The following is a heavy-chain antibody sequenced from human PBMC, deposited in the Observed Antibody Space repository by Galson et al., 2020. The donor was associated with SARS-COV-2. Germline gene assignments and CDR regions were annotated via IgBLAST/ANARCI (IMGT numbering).Heavy chain of an antibody. Sequence: ASVQVSCKTSGLTLTDYYIHCVRQAPGQAPEWMGRNNPATGGANSPQIFQGRVTMTRDLSIRTAYMELTSLTSDDTPVYFCARGQGQLLYNDIQTLDHWGQGTLVTVSS. D-gene: IGHD3-9*01. CDR1: GLTLTDYY. CDR2: NNPATGGA. CDR3: ARGQGQLLYNDIQTLDH. J-gene: IGHJ4*02. V-gene: IGHV1-2*06.